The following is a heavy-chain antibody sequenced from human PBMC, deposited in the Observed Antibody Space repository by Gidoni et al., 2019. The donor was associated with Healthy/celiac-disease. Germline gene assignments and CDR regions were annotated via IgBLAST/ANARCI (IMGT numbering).Heavy chain of an antibody. J-gene: IGHJ3*02. CDR1: GYPFTSYG. V-gene: IGHV1-18*01. CDR3: ARDEENGSSSDAFDI. Sequence: QVQLVQSGAEVKKPGASVKVSCKASGYPFTSYGISWVRQAPGQGLEWMGWSSAYNGNTNYAQKLQGRVTMTTDTSTSTAYMELRSLRSDDTAVYYCARDEENGSSSDAFDIWGQGTMVTVSS. CDR2: SSAYNGNT. D-gene: IGHD2-2*01.